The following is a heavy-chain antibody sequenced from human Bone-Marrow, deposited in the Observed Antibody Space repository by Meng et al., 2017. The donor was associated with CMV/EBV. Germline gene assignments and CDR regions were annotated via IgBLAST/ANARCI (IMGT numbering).Heavy chain of an antibody. Sequence: SETLSLTCTVSGGSISSGGYYWSWIRQHPGKGLEWIGYIYYSGSTYYNPSLKSRVTISVDTSKNQFSLKLSSVTAADTAVYYCARDGQQLIYYYYYGMDVWGQGTTVTVSS. CDR3: ARDGQQLIYYYYYGMDV. J-gene: IGHJ6*02. D-gene: IGHD6-13*01. CDR2: IYYSGST. V-gene: IGHV4-31*03. CDR1: GGSISSGGYY.